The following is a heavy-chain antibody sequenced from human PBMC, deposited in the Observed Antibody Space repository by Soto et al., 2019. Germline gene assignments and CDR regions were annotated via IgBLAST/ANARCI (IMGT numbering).Heavy chain of an antibody. CDR3: ARSGSSTSCYDH. J-gene: IGHJ4*02. D-gene: IGHD2-2*01. V-gene: IGHV3-72*01. Sequence: EVHLVESGGGLVQPGGSLRLSCAASGFTFNDHYIDWVRQAPGKGLEWVGRTRNKANTYTTHYAAAVEGRFTISRDDSSSSLYLQMTTLKSEDTAVYYCARSGSSTSCYDHWGQGTLVTVSS. CDR2: TRNKANTYTT. CDR1: GFTFNDHY.